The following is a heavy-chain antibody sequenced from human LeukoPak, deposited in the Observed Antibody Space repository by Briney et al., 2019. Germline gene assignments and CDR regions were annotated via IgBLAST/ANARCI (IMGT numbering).Heavy chain of an antibody. Sequence: ASVKVSCKASGYTFTSYYMHWVRQAPGQGLEWMGIINPSGGSTSYAQKFRGRVTMTRDMSTSTVYMELSSLRSEDTAVYYCARGNGDYDLDYWGQGTLVTVSS. CDR1: GYTFTSYY. V-gene: IGHV1-46*01. D-gene: IGHD4-17*01. CDR3: ARGNGDYDLDY. J-gene: IGHJ4*02. CDR2: INPSGGST.